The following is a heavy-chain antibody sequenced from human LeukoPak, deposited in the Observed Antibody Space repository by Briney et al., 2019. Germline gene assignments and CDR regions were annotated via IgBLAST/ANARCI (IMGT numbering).Heavy chain of an antibody. D-gene: IGHD4-17*01. V-gene: IGHV4-59*08. CDR1: NDSISNNY. J-gene: IGHJ4*02. Sequence: SETLSLTCTVSNDSISNNYWNWIRQPPGKGLEWIGYIYYSGSTNHNPSLKSRVTMSVDTSKTQFSLNLTSVTAADTAIYYCARSYGDYLNFDYWGQGTLVTVSS. CDR2: IYYSGST. CDR3: ARSYGDYLNFDY.